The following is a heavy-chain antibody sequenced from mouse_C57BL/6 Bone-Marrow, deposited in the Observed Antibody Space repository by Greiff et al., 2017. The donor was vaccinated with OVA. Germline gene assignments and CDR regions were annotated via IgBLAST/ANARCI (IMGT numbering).Heavy chain of an antibody. CDR1: GYSFTDYN. Sequence: EVQLVESGPELVKPGASVKISCKASGYSFTDYNMNWVKQSNGKSLEWIGVINPNYGTTSYNQKFKGKATLTVDQSSSTAYMQLNSLTSEDSAVDDCARESYYGSSHWYFDVWGTGTTVTVAS. D-gene: IGHD1-1*01. J-gene: IGHJ1*03. V-gene: IGHV1-39*01. CDR3: ARESYYGSSHWYFDV. CDR2: INPNYGTT.